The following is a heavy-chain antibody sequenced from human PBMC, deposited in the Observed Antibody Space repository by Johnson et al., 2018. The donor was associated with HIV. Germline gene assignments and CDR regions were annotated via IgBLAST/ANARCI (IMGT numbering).Heavy chain of an antibody. CDR3: ARTSCNGARCLGYDPFDV. CDR1: GFTVSSNY. J-gene: IGHJ3*01. D-gene: IGHD2-8*01. V-gene: IGHV3-66*01. CDR2: IYSDGGT. Sequence: VQLVESGGGLVQPGGSLRLSCTASGFTVSSNYMTWVRQAPGTGLEWVSTIYSDGGTYHADSVKGRFTISRDNAKNTLYLELKSLRSEDTAVYYCARTSCNGARCLGYDPFDVWGQGAMVTVSS.